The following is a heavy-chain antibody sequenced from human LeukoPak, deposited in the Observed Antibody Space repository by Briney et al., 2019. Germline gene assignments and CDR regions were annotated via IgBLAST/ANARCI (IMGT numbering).Heavy chain of an antibody. J-gene: IGHJ5*02. CDR2: VYSGGST. CDR1: GFTVSSNY. Sequence: PGGSLRLSCAASGFTVSSNYMSWVRQAPGKGLDWVSMVYSGGSTNYADSVKGRFTISRDSSKNTLYLQMNSPRAEDTAVYYCVTRLAWGQGTLVTVSS. CDR3: VTRLA. V-gene: IGHV3-53*01. D-gene: IGHD3-16*01.